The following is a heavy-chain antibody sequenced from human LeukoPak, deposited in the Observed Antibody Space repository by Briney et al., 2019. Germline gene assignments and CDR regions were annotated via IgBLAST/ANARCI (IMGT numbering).Heavy chain of an antibody. CDR1: GGSISSSSYY. V-gene: IGHV4-39*01. CDR2: IYYSGST. D-gene: IGHD5/OR15-5a*01. Sequence: SETLSLTCTVSGGSISSSSYYWGWIRQPPGKGLEWIGSIYYSGSTYYNPSLKSRVTISVDTSKNQFSLKLSSVTAADTAVYYCARGVDTSVFYYYYYMDVWGKGTTVTVSS. J-gene: IGHJ6*03. CDR3: ARGVDTSVFYYYYYMDV.